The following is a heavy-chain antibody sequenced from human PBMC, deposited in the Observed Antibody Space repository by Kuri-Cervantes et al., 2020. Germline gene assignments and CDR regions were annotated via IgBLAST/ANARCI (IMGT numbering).Heavy chain of an antibody. J-gene: IGHJ6*02. V-gene: IGHV3-11*04. CDR2: ISRSGSTI. CDR3: ARDWSTVGGMDV. Sequence: GESLKISCAASGFTFSDYYMSWIRQAPGKGLEWVSYISRSGSTIYYADSVKGRFTISRDNAKNSLYLQMNSLRDEDTAVYYCARDWSTVGGMDVWGQGTTVTVSS. CDR1: GFTFSDYY. D-gene: IGHD4-23*01.